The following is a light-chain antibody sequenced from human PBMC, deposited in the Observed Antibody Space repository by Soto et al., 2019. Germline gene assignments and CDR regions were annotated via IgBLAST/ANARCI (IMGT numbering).Light chain of an antibody. J-gene: IGKJ4*01. CDR3: QQYNNWPPLT. V-gene: IGKV3D-15*01. Sequence: EIVMTQSPATLSVSPGERATLSCRASQSVSSYLAWYQQKPGQAPRLLIYGASTRATAIPARFSGSGSGTEFTLTISSLQSEDFAVYYWQQYNNWPPLTFGGGTKVEIK. CDR1: QSVSSY. CDR2: GAS.